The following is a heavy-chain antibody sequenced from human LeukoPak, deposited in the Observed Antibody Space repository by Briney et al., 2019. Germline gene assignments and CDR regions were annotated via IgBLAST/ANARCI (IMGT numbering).Heavy chain of an antibody. V-gene: IGHV3-15*01. CDR3: ATERNWELLRPYGLDI. J-gene: IGHJ6*02. CDR1: GFNFQYVW. CDR2: IRTKIEGGTT. D-gene: IGHD1-26*01. Sequence: GGSLRLSCAASGFNFQYVWMDWVRQAPGKGLEWVGRIRTKIEGGTTDYAAPVRGRFTISRDDSKTTLYLHMNSLKTDDSAVYYCATERNWELLRPYGLDIWGQGTTVTVSS.